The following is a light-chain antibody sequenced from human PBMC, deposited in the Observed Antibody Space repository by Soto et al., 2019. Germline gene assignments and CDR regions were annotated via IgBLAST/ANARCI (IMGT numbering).Light chain of an antibody. CDR3: SSYTTISTVV. J-gene: IGLJ1*01. V-gene: IGLV2-14*01. Sequence: QSVLTQPASVSGSPGQSITISCTGTSSDIGYYNYVSWYQQYPGKAPKLIIYEVNNRPSGVSNRFSGSKSANTASLTISGLQAEDEADYHCSSYTTISTVVFXAGTKVTVL. CDR1: SSDIGYYNY. CDR2: EVN.